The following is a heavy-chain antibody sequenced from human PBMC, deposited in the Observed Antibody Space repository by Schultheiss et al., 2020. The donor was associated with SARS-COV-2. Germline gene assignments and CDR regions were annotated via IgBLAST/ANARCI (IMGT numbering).Heavy chain of an antibody. V-gene: IGHV4-61*01. CDR2: IYYSGST. CDR3: ARVAIVVVPAARVYAFDI. Sequence: SQTLSLTCTVSGGSVSSGSYYWSWIRQPPGKGLEWIGYIYYSGSTNYNPSLKSRVTISVDTSKNQFSLKLSSVTAADTAVYYRARVAIVVVPAARVYAFDIWGQGTMVTVSS. CDR1: GGSVSSGSYY. J-gene: IGHJ3*02. D-gene: IGHD2-2*01.